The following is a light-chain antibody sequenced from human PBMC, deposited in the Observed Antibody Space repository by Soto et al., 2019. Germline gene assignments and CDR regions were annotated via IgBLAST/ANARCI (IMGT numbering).Light chain of an antibody. CDR2: RNN. CDR1: SSNIGSNY. J-gene: IGLJ3*02. V-gene: IGLV1-47*01. Sequence: QSVLTQPPSASGTPGQRVTISCSGSSSNIGSNYVYWYQQLPGTAPKLLIYRNNQRPSGVPDRFSGSKSGTSASLAISGLRSEDEADYYCAAWDDGLSAGVFGGGTKLTVL. CDR3: AAWDDGLSAGV.